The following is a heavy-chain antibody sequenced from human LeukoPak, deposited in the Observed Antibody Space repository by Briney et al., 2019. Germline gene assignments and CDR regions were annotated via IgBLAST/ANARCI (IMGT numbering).Heavy chain of an antibody. V-gene: IGHV3-23*01. CDR1: GFTFSTYA. Sequence: GGSLRLSCAASGFTFSTYAMTWVRQAPGKGLEWVSAVSGSGGSTYYADSVKGRFTISRDNSKNTLYLQMNSLRAEDTAVYYCARDKDWAFDYWGQGILVTVSS. J-gene: IGHJ4*02. CDR2: VSGSGGST. D-gene: IGHD3-9*01. CDR3: ARDKDWAFDY.